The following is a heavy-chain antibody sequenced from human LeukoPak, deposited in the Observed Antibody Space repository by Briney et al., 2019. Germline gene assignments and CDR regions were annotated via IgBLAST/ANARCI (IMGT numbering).Heavy chain of an antibody. J-gene: IGHJ4*02. Sequence: SETLSLTCAVSGGSISSSNWWSWVRQPPGKGLEWIGEIYHSGSTNYNPSLKSRVTISVDKSKNQFSLKLSSVTAADTAVYYCAKDRDYYGSGSSDYWGQGTLVTVSS. CDR1: GGSISSSNW. CDR2: IYHSGST. CDR3: AKDRDYYGSGSSDY. V-gene: IGHV4-4*02. D-gene: IGHD3-10*01.